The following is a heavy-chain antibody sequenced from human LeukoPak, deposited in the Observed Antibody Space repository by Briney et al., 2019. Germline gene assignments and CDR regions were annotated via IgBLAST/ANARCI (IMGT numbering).Heavy chain of an antibody. CDR2: ITGNSGTI. Sequence: GGSLGLSCAASGFTFSAYNMNWVRQAPGKGLEWISYITGNSGTIYYADSVKGRFTISRDNAKDSLYLQMNSLRAEDTAVYYCVRREVGAHPFDYWGQGTLVTVSS. CDR3: VRREVGAHPFDY. V-gene: IGHV3-48*01. D-gene: IGHD1-26*01. J-gene: IGHJ4*02. CDR1: GFTFSAYN.